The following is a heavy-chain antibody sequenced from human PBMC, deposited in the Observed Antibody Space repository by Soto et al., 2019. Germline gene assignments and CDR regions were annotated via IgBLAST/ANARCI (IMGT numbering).Heavy chain of an antibody. J-gene: IGHJ4*02. CDR2: IKQDGSEK. CDR3: ARAVYSSWLDY. Sequence: PGGSLRLSCAASGFTFSSYWMSWVRQAPGKGLEWVTNIKQDGSEKYYVDSVKGRFSISRDNAENSLYLQMNSLRAEDTAVYYCARAVYSSWLDYWGQGTLVTVS. CDR1: GFTFSSYW. D-gene: IGHD6-6*01. V-gene: IGHV3-7*01.